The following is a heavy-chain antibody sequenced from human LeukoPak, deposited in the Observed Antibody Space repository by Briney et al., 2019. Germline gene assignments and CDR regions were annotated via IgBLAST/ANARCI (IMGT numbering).Heavy chain of an antibody. CDR2: IKTDGSEK. CDR3: VPHGVNSINY. D-gene: IGHD2/OR15-2a*01. V-gene: IGHV3-7*01. CDR1: GFTFSIYA. Sequence: GRSLRLSCAASGFTFSIYAMHWVRQAPGKGLEWVANIKTDGSEKYYVDSLKGRFTISRDNAKNSLYLQMNNLRDEDTAVYYCVPHGVNSINYWGQGTLVTVSS. J-gene: IGHJ4*02.